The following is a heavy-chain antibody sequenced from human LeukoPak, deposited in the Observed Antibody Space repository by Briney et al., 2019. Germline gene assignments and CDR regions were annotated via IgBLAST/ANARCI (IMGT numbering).Heavy chain of an antibody. CDR2: ISAYNGNT. CDR1: GYTFTSYG. V-gene: IGHV1-18*01. Sequence: ASVKVSCKASGYTFTSYGISWVRQAPGQGLEWMWWISAYNGNTNYAQKLQGRVTMTTDTSTSTAYMELRSLRSDDTAVYYCARAPAVAAPYYFDYWGQGTLVTVSS. D-gene: IGHD6-19*01. J-gene: IGHJ4*02. CDR3: ARAPAVAAPYYFDY.